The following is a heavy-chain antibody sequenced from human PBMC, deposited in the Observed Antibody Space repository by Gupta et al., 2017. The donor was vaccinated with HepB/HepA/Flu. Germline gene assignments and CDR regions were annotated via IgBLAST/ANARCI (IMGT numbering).Heavy chain of an antibody. J-gene: IGHJ3*01. V-gene: IGHV4-59*01. CDR1: GGSISRRY. CDR3: ARGQPRNAPDL. D-gene: IGHD1-1*01. Sequence: QVQLQESGPGLVKPSETLSLTCTVSGGSISRRYWTWIRQPPGKGLEWIANIDYSGKTNYSPSLKSRVTTSLDTSRNQFSPTLSSVTPADTAVDYCARGQPRNAPDLWGQGTKVTVSS. CDR2: IDYSGKT.